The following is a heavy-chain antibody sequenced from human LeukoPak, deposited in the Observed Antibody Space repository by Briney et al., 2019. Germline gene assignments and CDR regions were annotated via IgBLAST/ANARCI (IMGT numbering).Heavy chain of an antibody. CDR2: IYYSGST. V-gene: IGHV4-30-4*08. D-gene: IGHD2-2*01. CDR3: ATRRYCSSTSCYYWFDP. Sequence: SETLSLTCTVSGGSISSGDYYWGWIRQPPGKGLEWIGYIYYSGSTYYNPSLKSRVTIPVDTSKNQFSLKLSSVTAADTAVYYCATRRYCSSTSCYYWFDPWGQGTLVTVSS. J-gene: IGHJ5*02. CDR1: GGSISSGDYY.